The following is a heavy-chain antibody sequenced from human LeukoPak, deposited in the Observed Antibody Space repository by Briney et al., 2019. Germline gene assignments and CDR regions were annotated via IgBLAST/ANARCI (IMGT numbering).Heavy chain of an antibody. D-gene: IGHD3-22*01. V-gene: IGHV3-23*01. J-gene: IGHJ4*02. CDR2: ISGSGDNT. CDR3: AKGSCYDSSGTYYFDY. Sequence: GGSLRLSCAASGFTFSSYAMSWVRQAPGKGLEWVSAISGSGDNTYYADSVKGRFTISRDNSKNALYLQMNSLRAEDTALYYCAKGSCYDSSGTYYFDYWGQGTLATVSS. CDR1: GFTFSSYA.